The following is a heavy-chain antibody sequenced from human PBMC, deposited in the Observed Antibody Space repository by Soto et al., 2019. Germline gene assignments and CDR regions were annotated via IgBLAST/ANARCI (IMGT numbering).Heavy chain of an antibody. J-gene: IGHJ5*02. V-gene: IGHV1-3*01. D-gene: IGHD3-10*01. Sequence: ASVKVSCKASGYTFTSFSMHWVRQAPGQRLEWMGWINAGNGNTKYSQKFQGRVTMTTDTSTSTAYMELRSLRSDDTAVYYCARGVGSGTYYNQYNWFDPWGQGTLVTVS. CDR1: GYTFTSFS. CDR2: INAGNGNT. CDR3: ARGVGSGTYYNQYNWFDP.